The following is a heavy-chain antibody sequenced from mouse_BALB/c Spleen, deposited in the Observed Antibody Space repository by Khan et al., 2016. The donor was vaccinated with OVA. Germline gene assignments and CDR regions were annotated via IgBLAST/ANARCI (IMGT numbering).Heavy chain of an antibody. Sequence: QVRLQQSGPELVKPGASVKMSCKASGYTFTDFLINWVKQRTGQGLEWIGQIFPGSNTSYYNERFKGKATMTADKSSNTASMQLSSLTSEDSAVYFCARSGYGSLVYWGQGTTLTVSS. CDR2: IFPGSNTS. CDR1: GYTFTDFL. CDR3: ARSGYGSLVY. J-gene: IGHJ2*01. D-gene: IGHD1-1*01. V-gene: IGHV1-77*01.